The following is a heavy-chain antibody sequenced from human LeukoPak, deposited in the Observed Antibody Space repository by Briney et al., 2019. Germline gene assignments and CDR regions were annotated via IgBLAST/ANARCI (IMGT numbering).Heavy chain of an antibody. CDR2: MNPNSGNT. J-gene: IGHJ4*02. Sequence: ASVKVSCKASGYTFTSYDINWVRQATGQGLEWMGWMNPNSGNTGYAQKFQGRVTMTEDTSTDTAYMELSSLRSEDTAVYYCATGDALTWYGDFFDYWGQGTLVTVSS. V-gene: IGHV1-8*01. CDR3: ATGDALTWYGDFFDY. D-gene: IGHD7-27*01. CDR1: GYTFTSYD.